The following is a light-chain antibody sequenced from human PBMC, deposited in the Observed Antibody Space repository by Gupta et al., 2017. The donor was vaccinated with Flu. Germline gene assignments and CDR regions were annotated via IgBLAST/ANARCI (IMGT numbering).Light chain of an antibody. CDR3: QQSNSTPLT. J-gene: IGKJ4*01. V-gene: IGKV1-39*01. CDR1: QSISNY. Sequence: IQMTQSPSSLSASLGDRVTITCRASQSISNYLNWYQQKPGKAPKLLIYAASSLQSGVPSRFSGSGSGTEFTLTISSLQPEDFATYYCQQSNSTPLTFGGGTKVEIK. CDR2: AAS.